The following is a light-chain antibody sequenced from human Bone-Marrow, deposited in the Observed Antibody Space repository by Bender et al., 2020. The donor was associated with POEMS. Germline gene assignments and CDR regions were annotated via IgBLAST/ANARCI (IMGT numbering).Light chain of an antibody. CDR1: SSDVGGYNY. Sequence: QSALTQPPSASGSPGQSVTISCTGTSSDVGGYNYVSWYQQHPGKAPKVMIYEVSKRPSGVPDRFSGSKSANTASLTISGLQTEDEADYYCSSYAGSGDGVFGGGTKLTVL. CDR3: SSYAGSGDGV. V-gene: IGLV2-8*01. J-gene: IGLJ3*02. CDR2: EVS.